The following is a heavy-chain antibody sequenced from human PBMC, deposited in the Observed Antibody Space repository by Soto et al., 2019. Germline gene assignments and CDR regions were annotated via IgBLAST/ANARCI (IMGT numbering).Heavy chain of an antibody. CDR3: ARDFAYFDS. CDR1: GGSIISSSHY. J-gene: IGHJ4*02. D-gene: IGHD3-3*01. CDR2: IYYSGMT. Sequence: SETLSLTCSVSGGSIISSSHYWAWIRQPPGQGLEWIGSIYYSGMTYYSPSLKSRVTISVDTSINQFSLNLDSVTAADTAVYFCARDFAYFDSWGQGTLVTVSS. V-gene: IGHV4-39*07.